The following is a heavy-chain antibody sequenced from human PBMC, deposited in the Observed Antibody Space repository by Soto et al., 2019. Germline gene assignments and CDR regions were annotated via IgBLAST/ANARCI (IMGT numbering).Heavy chain of an antibody. CDR1: GFTFSSYA. Sequence: GSLRLSCAASGFTFSSYAMHWVRQAPGKGLEWVAVISYDGSNKYYADSVKGRFTISRDNSKNTLYLQMNSLRAEDTAVYYCARDEDYYDSSGYYYWGQGTLVTVSS. J-gene: IGHJ4*02. D-gene: IGHD3-22*01. CDR2: ISYDGSNK. V-gene: IGHV3-30-3*01. CDR3: ARDEDYYDSSGYYY.